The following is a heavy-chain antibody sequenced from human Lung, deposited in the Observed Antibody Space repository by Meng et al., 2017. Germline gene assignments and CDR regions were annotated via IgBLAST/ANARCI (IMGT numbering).Heavy chain of an antibody. D-gene: IGHD6-19*01. CDR2: IKQDGSEK. V-gene: IGHV3-7*01. CDR1: GFTFSSYW. J-gene: IGHJ3*02. Sequence: GESLKISCAASGFTFSSYWMSWVRQAPGKGVEWVANIKQDGSEKYYVDSVKGRFTISRDNAKNSLYLQMNSLRAEDTAVYYCARGAGYSSGWYVGAFDIWGQGTMVTVSS. CDR3: ARGAGYSSGWYVGAFDI.